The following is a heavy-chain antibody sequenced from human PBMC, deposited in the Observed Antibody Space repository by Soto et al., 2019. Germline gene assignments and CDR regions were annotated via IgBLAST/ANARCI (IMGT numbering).Heavy chain of an antibody. J-gene: IGHJ6*02. Sequence: EASVKVACKAPGGTFSSYTISWVRQAPGQALEWMGRIIPILGIANYAQKFQGRVTITADKSTSTAYMELSSLRSEDTAVYYCARTMVRGVTPHYYYYYGMDVWGQGTTVTVSS. V-gene: IGHV1-69*02. CDR2: IIPILGIA. CDR3: ARTMVRGVTPHYYYYYGMDV. CDR1: GGTFSSYT. D-gene: IGHD3-10*01.